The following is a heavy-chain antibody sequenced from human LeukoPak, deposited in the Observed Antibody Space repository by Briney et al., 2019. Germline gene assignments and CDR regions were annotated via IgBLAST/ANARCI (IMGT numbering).Heavy chain of an antibody. CDR2: IWFDARDE. CDR3: VRRGDASSGWGDHDY. Sequence: GGSLRLSCVASGFTFSGYGMQWVRQAPGAGLQLVAAIWFDARDEYHTDSVKGRFTISRDNSKNMLHLQMSSLTGEDTALYYCVRRGDASSGWGDHDYWGQGALVTVSS. CDR1: GFTFSGYG. V-gene: IGHV3-33*01. D-gene: IGHD6-19*01. J-gene: IGHJ4*02.